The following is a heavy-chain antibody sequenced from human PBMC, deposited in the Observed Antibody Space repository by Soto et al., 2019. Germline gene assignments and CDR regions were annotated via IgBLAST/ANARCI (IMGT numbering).Heavy chain of an antibody. CDR2: IYYSGST. J-gene: IGHJ4*02. D-gene: IGHD2-2*01. V-gene: IGHV4-59*01. CDR1: GGSISSYY. Sequence: PSETLSLTCTVSGGSISSYYWSWIRQPPGKGLEWIGYIYYSGSTNYNPSLKSRVTISVDTSKNQFSLKLSSVTAADTAVYYCARGSFGIVVVPTLPPIDYWGQGTPVTVSS. CDR3: ARGSFGIVVVPTLPPIDY.